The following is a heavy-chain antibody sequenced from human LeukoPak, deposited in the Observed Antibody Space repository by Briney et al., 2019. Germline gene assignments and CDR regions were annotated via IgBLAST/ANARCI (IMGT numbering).Heavy chain of an antibody. CDR2: INQDASEI. CDR3: ATDRDNSDWQKRFDS. V-gene: IGHV3-7*01. CDR1: GFTFSTYW. D-gene: IGHD2-21*02. Sequence: PGGSLRLSCAASGFTFSTYWMNWYRQAPGKGLEWVGNINQDASEINYVDSVRGRFTISRDNAKNSLHLQMNSLRAEDTAVYYCATDRDNSDWQKRFDSWGQGNLVTVSS. J-gene: IGHJ4*02.